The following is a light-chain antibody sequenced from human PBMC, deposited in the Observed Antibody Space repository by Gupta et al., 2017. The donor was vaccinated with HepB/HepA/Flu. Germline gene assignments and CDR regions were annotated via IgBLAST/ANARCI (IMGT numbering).Light chain of an antibody. V-gene: IGKV3-11*01. CDR2: DAS. CDR1: QTIDKY. J-gene: IGKJ2*01. CDR3: QHCGDAPLYT. Sequence: ELVLTQSPATLSLSPGERATLSCRARQTIDKYLAWYQQKCGQAPRLLIYDASGRATGIPARFRGSGSGTDFTRTSSSLEPEDFAVYYCQHCGDAPLYTFGQGTRLEIK.